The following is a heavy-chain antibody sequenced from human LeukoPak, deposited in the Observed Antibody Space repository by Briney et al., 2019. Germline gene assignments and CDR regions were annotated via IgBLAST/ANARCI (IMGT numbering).Heavy chain of an antibody. CDR1: GFSFSSYW. D-gene: IGHD3-22*01. Sequence: GGSLRLSCAASGFSFSSYWMHWVRQAPGEGLVWVSRVSSDERTTSYADSVKGRFTISRDNSKNTLYLQMNSLRAEDTAVYYCAKDYPGVVVISYYFDYWGQGTLVTVSS. J-gene: IGHJ4*02. V-gene: IGHV3-74*01. CDR2: VSSDERTT. CDR3: AKDYPGVVVISYYFDY.